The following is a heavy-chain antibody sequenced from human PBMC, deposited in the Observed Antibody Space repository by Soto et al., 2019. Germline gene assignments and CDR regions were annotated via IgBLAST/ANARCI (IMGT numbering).Heavy chain of an antibody. V-gene: IGHV3-23*01. CDR3: AKDLRSYCGGDCYSGGFDP. D-gene: IGHD2-21*02. CDR1: GFTCSRYA. Sequence: HPGGSVRLSCAASGFTCSRYAMSWVRQAPGKGLEWVSAISGSGGSTYYADSVKGRFTIFRDNSKNTLYLQMNSLRAEDTAVYYCAKDLRSYCGGDCYSGGFDPWGQGTLVTVSS. J-gene: IGHJ5*02. CDR2: ISGSGGST.